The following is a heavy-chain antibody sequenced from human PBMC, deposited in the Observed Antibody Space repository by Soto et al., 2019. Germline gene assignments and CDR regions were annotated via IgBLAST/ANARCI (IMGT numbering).Heavy chain of an antibody. CDR2: ISVYNGNT. V-gene: IGHV1-18*01. CDR3: ARAGQYYDASGYAD. Sequence: QVKLVQSGTEVKKPGASIKVSCKASGYSFATSGMTWVRQAPGQGLEWMGWISVYNGNTNYDQKLQDRVTMTTDTSTNTAFLEVRNLRSVDTAVYYCARAGQYYDASGYADWGQGTLVTVS. J-gene: IGHJ4*02. D-gene: IGHD3-22*01. CDR1: GYSFATSG.